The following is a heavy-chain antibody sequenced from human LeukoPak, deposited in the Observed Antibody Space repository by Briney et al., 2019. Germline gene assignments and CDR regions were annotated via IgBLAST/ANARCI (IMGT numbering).Heavy chain of an antibody. CDR2: IFYSGST. V-gene: IGHV4-59*02. J-gene: IGHJ4*02. D-gene: IGHD1-26*01. Sequence: SETLSLTCTVSGGSVSDYYWSWIRLPPGKGLEWIGYIFYSGSTYYNPSLKSRVTISVDTSKNQFSLKLSSVTAADTAVYYCARGDSSVGLNYWGQGTLVTVSS. CDR3: ARGDSSVGLNY. CDR1: GGSVSDYY.